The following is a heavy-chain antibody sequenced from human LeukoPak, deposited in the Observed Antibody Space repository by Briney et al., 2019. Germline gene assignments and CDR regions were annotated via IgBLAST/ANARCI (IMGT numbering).Heavy chain of an antibody. Sequence: SGGSLRLSCAGPEFTFISYALSWVRQAPGKGLEWVSGITGNGVSTYYADYVKGRFTISRDNSKNTLYLQMNSLRDEDTAVYYCAKGLGVDNWFDPWGQGTLVTVSS. CDR1: EFTFISYA. V-gene: IGHV3-23*01. J-gene: IGHJ5*02. CDR3: AKGLGVDNWFDP. CDR2: ITGNGVST.